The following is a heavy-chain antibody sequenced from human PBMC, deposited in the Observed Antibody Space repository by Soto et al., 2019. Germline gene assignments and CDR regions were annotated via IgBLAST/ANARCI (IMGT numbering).Heavy chain of an antibody. CDR2: IYHSGTT. J-gene: IGHJ4*02. Sequence: PSETLSLTCAVSGDSISRGYYWAWIRQPPGKGLEYIGSIYHSGTTYYNPSLKSRVTISVDTSKNQFSLKLSSVTAADTAVYYCARDSGYYGSGSYSYWGQGTLVTVSS. CDR3: ARDSGYYGSGSYSY. D-gene: IGHD3-10*01. CDR1: GDSISRGYY. V-gene: IGHV4-38-2*02.